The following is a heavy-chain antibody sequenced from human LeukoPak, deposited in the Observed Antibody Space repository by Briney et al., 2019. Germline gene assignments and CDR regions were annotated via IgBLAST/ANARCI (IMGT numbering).Heavy chain of an antibody. J-gene: IGHJ4*02. CDR3: ANDRSMGLDY. D-gene: IGHD3-10*01. Sequence: GRSLRLSCAASGFTFSTYGMHWVRQALGKGLEWVAVISYDGSNKYYADSVKGRFTISRDNSKNTLYLQINSLRAEDTAVYYCANDRSMGLDYWGQGTLVSVSS. CDR2: ISYDGSNK. V-gene: IGHV3-30*18. CDR1: GFTFSTYG.